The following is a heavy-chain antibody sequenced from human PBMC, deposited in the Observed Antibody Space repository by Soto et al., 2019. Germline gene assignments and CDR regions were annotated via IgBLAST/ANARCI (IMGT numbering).Heavy chain of an antibody. CDR2: INPNSGGT. CDR3: ARARILFLDWIPENYYYGMDG. CDR1: GPSFTAYY. Sequence: ASVKVSCKSSGPSFTAYYMNWGRQAPGQGLEWMGWINPNSGGTKYAQRFQGRVTMTRNTTSRTVYMELSGLRSDDTAVYYCARARILFLDWIPENYYYGMDGRGQGTTVTGSS. D-gene: IGHD3-3*01. V-gene: IGHV1-2*02. J-gene: IGHJ6*01.